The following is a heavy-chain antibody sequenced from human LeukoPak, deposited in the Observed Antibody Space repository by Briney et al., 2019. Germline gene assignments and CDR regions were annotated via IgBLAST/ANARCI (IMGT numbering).Heavy chain of an antibody. V-gene: IGHV3-21*01. CDR1: GFTFRSYT. J-gene: IGHJ4*02. Sequence: PGGCLRLSCAASGFTFRSYTMNWVRRAPGKGLEWVSSISSSSSYIYYADSMKGRFTISRDNAKNSLYLQMNSLRAEDTAVYYCARDRVVAPYYFDYWGQGTLVTVSS. CDR2: ISSSSSYI. CDR3: ARDRVVAPYYFDY. D-gene: IGHD5-12*01.